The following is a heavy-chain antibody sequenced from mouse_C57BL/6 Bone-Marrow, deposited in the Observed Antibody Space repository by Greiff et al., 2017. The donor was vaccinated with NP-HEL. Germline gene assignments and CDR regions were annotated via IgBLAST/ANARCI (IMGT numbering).Heavy chain of an antibody. CDR1: GFTFSSYA. J-gene: IGHJ2*01. CDR3: AREDGYYGDY. D-gene: IGHD2-3*01. V-gene: IGHV5-4*01. CDR2: ISDGGSYT. Sequence: EVKLMESGGGLVKPGGSLKLSCAASGFTFSSYAMSWVRQTPEKRLEWVATISDGGSYTYYPDNVKGRLTISRDNAKNNLYLQMSHLKSEDTAMYYCAREDGYYGDYWGQGTTLTVSS.